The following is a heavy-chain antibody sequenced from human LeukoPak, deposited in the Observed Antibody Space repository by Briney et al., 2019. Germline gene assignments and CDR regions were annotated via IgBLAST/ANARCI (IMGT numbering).Heavy chain of an antibody. CDR2: IIPMSRTT. CDR1: GDSVSHD. J-gene: IGHJ6*03. V-gene: IGHV1-69*05. CDR3: ASDSGSGMYYMDV. Sequence: SVKVSCKASGDSVSHDISWVRQAPGQGFEWMGGIIPMSRTTDYAQKFRDRVTITTDESTSTVYMEVRSLSFEDTAIYYCASDSGSGMYYMDVWGKGTTV. D-gene: IGHD3-10*01.